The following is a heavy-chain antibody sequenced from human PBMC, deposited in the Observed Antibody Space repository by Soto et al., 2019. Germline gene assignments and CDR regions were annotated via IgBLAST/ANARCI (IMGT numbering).Heavy chain of an antibody. CDR3: ARAREPEYSSSIFFDY. D-gene: IGHD6-6*01. CDR2: IYSAGST. CDR1: GLTVSRTQ. Sequence: VGSLRLSGAVSGLTVSRTQMSWVRQAPGKGLQWVSVIYSAGSTYYANAVKGRFTISRDISENKIFLELNGLTVDDTAVYYCARAREPEYSSSIFFDYRGRGTVVTVSS. V-gene: IGHV3-53*01. J-gene: IGHJ4*01.